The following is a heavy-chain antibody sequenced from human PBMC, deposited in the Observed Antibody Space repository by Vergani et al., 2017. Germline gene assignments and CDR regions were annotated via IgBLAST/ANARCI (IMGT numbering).Heavy chain of an antibody. CDR1: GGTFSSYA. V-gene: IGHV1-69*09. D-gene: IGHD4-17*01. Sequence: QVQLVQSGAEVKKTGSSVKVSCKASGGTFSSYAISWVRQAPGQGLEWMGRIIPILGIANYAQKFQGRVTITADKSTSTAYMELSSLRSEDTAVYYCAREPGNDYGDYGSWFDPWGQGTLVTVSS. CDR3: AREPGNDYGDYGSWFDP. J-gene: IGHJ5*02. CDR2: IIPILGIA.